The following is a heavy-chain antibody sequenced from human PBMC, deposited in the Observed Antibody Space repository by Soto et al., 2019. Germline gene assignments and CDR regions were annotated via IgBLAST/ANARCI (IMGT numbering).Heavy chain of an antibody. CDR3: ARAESSSWYDFYYDGMAV. CDR1: GYTFTSYD. D-gene: IGHD6-19*01. J-gene: IGHJ6*02. Sequence: GSSVKVSCKASGYTFTSYDINWARQATGQGLEWMGWMNPNSGNTGYAQKFQGRVTMTRNTSISTAYMELSSLRSEDTAVYYCARAESSSWYDFYYDGMAVWAQGSTVPVS. CDR2: MNPNSGNT. V-gene: IGHV1-8*01.